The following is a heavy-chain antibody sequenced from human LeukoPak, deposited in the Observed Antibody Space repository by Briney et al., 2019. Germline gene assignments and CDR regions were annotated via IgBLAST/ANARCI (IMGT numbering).Heavy chain of an antibody. J-gene: IGHJ3*02. V-gene: IGHV3-53*01. CDR1: GFTVSSNY. CDR2: IYSGGST. CDR3: ASTVVTPYGAFDI. D-gene: IGHD4-23*01. Sequence: GGSLRLSCAASGFTVSSNYMSWVRQAPGKGLEWVSVIYSGGSTYYADSVKGRFTTSRDNSKNTLYLQMNSLRAEDTAVYYCASTVVTPYGAFDIWGQGTMVTVSS.